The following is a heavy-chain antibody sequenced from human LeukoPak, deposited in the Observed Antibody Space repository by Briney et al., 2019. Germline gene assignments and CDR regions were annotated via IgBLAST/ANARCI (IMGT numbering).Heavy chain of an antibody. D-gene: IGHD6-6*01. V-gene: IGHV3-30-3*01. CDR2: ISYDGSNK. CDR3: ARDRGQLVGPLSG. J-gene: IGHJ4*02. Sequence: EGSLRLSCAASGFTFSSYAMHWVRQAPGKGLEWVAVISYDGSNKYYADSVKGRFTISRDNSKNTLYLQMNSLRAEDTAVYYCARDRGQLVGPLSGWGQGTLVTVSS. CDR1: GFTFSSYA.